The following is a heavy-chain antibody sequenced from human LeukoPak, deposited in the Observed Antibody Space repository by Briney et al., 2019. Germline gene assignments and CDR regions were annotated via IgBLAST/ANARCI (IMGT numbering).Heavy chain of an antibody. CDR2: IFPGDSDT. V-gene: IGHV5-51*01. CDR3: ARGAVAGPSGYKDGMDV. Sequence: GESLKISCKGSGYSFTSYWIGWVRQMPGKGLEWMGIIFPGDSDTRYSPSFQGQVTISADESINTAYLQWSSLKASDTAMYYCARGAVAGPSGYKDGMDVWGQGTTVTVSS. CDR1: GYSFTSYW. J-gene: IGHJ6*02. D-gene: IGHD6-19*01.